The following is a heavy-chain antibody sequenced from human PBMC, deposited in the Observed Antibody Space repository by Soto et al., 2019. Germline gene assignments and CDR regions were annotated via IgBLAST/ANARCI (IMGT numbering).Heavy chain of an antibody. V-gene: IGHV4-4*02. CDR1: GGSISSGTW. CDR3: ARRVPAAPNWFDP. J-gene: IGHJ5*02. CDR2: IYHSGSP. Sequence: SETLSLTCAVSGGSISSGTWWSWVRQPPGRGLEWIGEIYHSGSPNYNPSLKSRVTMSVDKSKNLFSLRLSSVTAADSALYYCARRVPAAPNWFDPWGQGTLVIVSS. D-gene: IGHD2-2*01.